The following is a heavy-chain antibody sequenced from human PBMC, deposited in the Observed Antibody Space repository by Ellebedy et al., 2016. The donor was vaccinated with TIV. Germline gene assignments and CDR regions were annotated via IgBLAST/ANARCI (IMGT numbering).Heavy chain of an antibody. CDR3: ARVGVAAEFDY. D-gene: IGHD6-13*01. Sequence: GSLRLXCTVSGGSISSSSYYWGWIRQPPGKGLEWIGSIYYSGSTYYNPSLKSRVTISVDTSKNQFSLKLSSVTAADTAVYYCARVGVAAEFDYWGQGTLVTVSS. CDR1: GGSISSSSYY. J-gene: IGHJ4*02. V-gene: IGHV4-39*01. CDR2: IYYSGST.